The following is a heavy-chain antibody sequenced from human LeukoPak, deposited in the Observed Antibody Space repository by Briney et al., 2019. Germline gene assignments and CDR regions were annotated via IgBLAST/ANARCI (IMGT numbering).Heavy chain of an antibody. CDR1: GYIFTNYW. D-gene: IGHD3-16*01. V-gene: IGHV5-51*03. Sequence: PGESLKISCKGSGYIFTNYWIAWVRQMPGQGLEFMGIICPGDSDTRYSPSFQGQVTISADKSISTAYLQWTSLKASDTAVYYWARGAYSISDKPFDFWGQGSLVTVSS. CDR2: ICPGDSDT. J-gene: IGHJ4*02. CDR3: ARGAYSISDKPFDF.